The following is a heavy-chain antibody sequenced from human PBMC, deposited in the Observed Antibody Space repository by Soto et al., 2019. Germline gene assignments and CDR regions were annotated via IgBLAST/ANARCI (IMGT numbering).Heavy chain of an antibody. CDR2: ISGSGGST. Sequence: GGSLRLSCAASGFTFSNYAMTWVRQAPGKGLEWVSAISGSGGSTYYADSVKGRFTISGDNSKNTLYLQMNSLRADDTAVYYCARGDGYDPYSYFDYWGQGILVTVSS. V-gene: IGHV3-23*01. CDR3: ARGDGYDPYSYFDY. D-gene: IGHD5-12*01. J-gene: IGHJ4*02. CDR1: GFTFSNYA.